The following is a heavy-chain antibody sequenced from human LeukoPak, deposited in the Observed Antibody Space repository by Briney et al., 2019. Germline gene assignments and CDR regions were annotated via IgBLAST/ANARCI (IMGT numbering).Heavy chain of an antibody. Sequence: PGGSLRLSCAASGFTFSSYSMNWVRQAPGKGLEWVLSISTRSSYIYYADSVKGRFTISRDNAKNSLYLQMNSLRAEDTAVYYCVSAGIAAAGTSYWFDPWGQGTLVTVSS. J-gene: IGHJ5*02. CDR2: ISTRSSYI. V-gene: IGHV3-21*01. D-gene: IGHD6-13*01. CDR3: VSAGIAAAGTSYWFDP. CDR1: GFTFSSYS.